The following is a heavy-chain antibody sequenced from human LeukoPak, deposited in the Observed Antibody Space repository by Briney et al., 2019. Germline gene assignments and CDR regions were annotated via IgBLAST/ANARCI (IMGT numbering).Heavy chain of an antibody. Sequence: GRSLRLSCAASGFTFSGSAMHWVRQASGKGQDWVGRIRSKANSYATAYASSVKGRFTISRDDSKDTVYLQMNSLKAEDTAVYYCTRLNSYSSGYSYWGQGTLVSVSS. V-gene: IGHV3-73*01. CDR2: IRSKANSYAT. CDR3: TRLNSYSSGYSY. D-gene: IGHD3-22*01. CDR1: GFTFSGSA. J-gene: IGHJ4*02.